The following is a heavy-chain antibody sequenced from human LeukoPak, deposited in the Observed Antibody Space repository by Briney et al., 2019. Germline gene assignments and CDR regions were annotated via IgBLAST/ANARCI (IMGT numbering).Heavy chain of an antibody. D-gene: IGHD3-22*01. Sequence: PSQTLSLTCTVSGGSISSGAYSWTWIRQTAGKGLEWIGYVYSSGSAYYNPSLESQVTISIDTSKNQFSLKLSSVTAADTAVYYCARPDSSLAFDIWGQGTMVTVSS. J-gene: IGHJ3*02. CDR1: GGSISSGAYS. V-gene: IGHV4-30-4*07. CDR3: ARPDSSLAFDI. CDR2: VYSSGSA.